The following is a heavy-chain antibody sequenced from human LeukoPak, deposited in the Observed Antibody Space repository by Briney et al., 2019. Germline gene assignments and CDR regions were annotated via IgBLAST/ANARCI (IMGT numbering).Heavy chain of an antibody. V-gene: IGHV3-30*04. J-gene: IGHJ4*02. D-gene: IGHD1-26*01. CDR3: ARHWYSGSYPIDY. CDR1: GFTFCSYA. CDR2: ISYDGSNK. Sequence: QTGGSLRLSCAASGFTFCSYAMHWVRQAPGKGLEWVAVISYDGSNKYYADSVKGRFTISRDNAKNSLYLQMNSLGAEDTALYYCARHWYSGSYPIDYWGQGTLVTVSS.